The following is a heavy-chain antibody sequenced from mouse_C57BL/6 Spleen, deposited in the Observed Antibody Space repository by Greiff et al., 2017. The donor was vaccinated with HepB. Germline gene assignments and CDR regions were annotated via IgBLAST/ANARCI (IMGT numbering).Heavy chain of an antibody. J-gene: IGHJ3*01. V-gene: IGHV14-2*01. CDR2: IDSEDGET. CDR1: GFNIKDYY. Sequence: EVQLQESGAELVKPGASVKLSCTASGFNIKDYYMHWVKQRTEQGLEWIGRIDSEDGETKYAPKFQGKATKTADTSSNTAYLHLSSLTSEDTAVYYCATYYYGSSYQFAYWGQRTLVTVSA. CDR3: ATYYYGSSYQFAY. D-gene: IGHD1-1*01.